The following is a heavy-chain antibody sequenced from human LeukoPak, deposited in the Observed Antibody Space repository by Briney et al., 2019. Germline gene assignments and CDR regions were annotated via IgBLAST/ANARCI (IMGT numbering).Heavy chain of an antibody. Sequence: GGSLILSCAASGFTFSSYSMNWVRQAPGKGLEWVSSISSSSSYIYYADSVKGRFTISRDNAKNSLYLQMNSLRAEDTAVYYCARDPPDAGFDYWGQGTLVTVSS. D-gene: IGHD1-14*01. V-gene: IGHV3-21*01. CDR3: ARDPPDAGFDY. J-gene: IGHJ4*02. CDR2: ISSSSSYI. CDR1: GFTFSSYS.